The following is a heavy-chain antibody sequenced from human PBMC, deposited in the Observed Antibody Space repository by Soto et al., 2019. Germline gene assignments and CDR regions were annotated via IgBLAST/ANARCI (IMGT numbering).Heavy chain of an antibody. Sequence: SETLSLTCTVSGGSISSYYWSWIRQPPGKGLEWIGYIYYSGSTNYNPSLKSRVTISVDTSKNQFSLKLSSVTAADTAVYYCARNIYDFWSGYPPRWFGPWGQGTLVTVSS. CDR3: ARNIYDFWSGYPPRWFGP. J-gene: IGHJ5*02. CDR1: GGSISSYY. CDR2: IYYSGST. V-gene: IGHV4-59*12. D-gene: IGHD3-3*01.